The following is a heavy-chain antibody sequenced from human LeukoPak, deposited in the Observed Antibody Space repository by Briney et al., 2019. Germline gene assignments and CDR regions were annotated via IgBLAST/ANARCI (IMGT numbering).Heavy chain of an antibody. CDR3: ARERMNIFGGVIATNLDY. CDR2: IKEDGSEK. J-gene: IGHJ4*02. Sequence: PGGSLRLSCTASGLTFTSYWMSWLRQAPGEGLEWVANIKEDGSEKYYVGSVKGRFTISRDNAKNSLDLQMNSLRAEDTAVYYCARERMNIFGGVIATNLDYWGQGTLVTVSS. D-gene: IGHD3-16*02. CDR1: GLTFTSYW. V-gene: IGHV3-7*01.